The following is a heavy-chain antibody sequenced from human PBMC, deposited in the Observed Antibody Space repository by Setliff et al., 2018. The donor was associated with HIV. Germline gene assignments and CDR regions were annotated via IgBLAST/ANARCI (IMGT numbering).Heavy chain of an antibody. CDR2: IYYSGST. D-gene: IGHD5-18*01. CDR1: GGSISSSTYY. Sequence: SETLSLTCTVSGGSISSSTYYWGWIRQPPGKGLEWIGTIYYSGSTYYNPSLKCRLTISVDTSKNQFSLKLSSVTAADTAVYYCARRDGYSYGFYFDYWGQGTLVTVSS. CDR3: ARRDGYSYGFYFDY. J-gene: IGHJ4*02. V-gene: IGHV4-39*01.